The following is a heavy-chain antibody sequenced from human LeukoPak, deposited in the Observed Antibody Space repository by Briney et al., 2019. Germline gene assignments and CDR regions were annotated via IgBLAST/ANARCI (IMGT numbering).Heavy chain of an antibody. Sequence: GGSLRLSCAASGFTFSDYYMNWIRQAPGKGLEWVSYISSSGSTIYYADSVKGRFTISRDNAKNSLYLQMNSLRAEDTALYYCAKVYSGSYLYYFDYWGQGTLVTVSS. V-gene: IGHV3-11*01. D-gene: IGHD1-26*01. CDR2: ISSSGSTI. CDR1: GFTFSDYY. J-gene: IGHJ4*02. CDR3: AKVYSGSYLYYFDY.